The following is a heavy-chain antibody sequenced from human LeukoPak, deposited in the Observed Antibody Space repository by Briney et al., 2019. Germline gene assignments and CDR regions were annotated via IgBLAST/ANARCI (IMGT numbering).Heavy chain of an antibody. CDR3: ASGSGSYYNNWFDP. D-gene: IGHD1-26*01. CDR1: GYTFTGYY. V-gene: IGHV1-2*02. J-gene: IGHJ5*02. Sequence: GASVKVSCKASGYTFTGYYMHWVRQAPGQGLEWMGWINPNSGGTNYAQKFQGRVTMTRDTSISTAYMELSRLRSDDAAVYYCASGSGSYYNNWFDPWGQGTLVTVSS. CDR2: INPNSGGT.